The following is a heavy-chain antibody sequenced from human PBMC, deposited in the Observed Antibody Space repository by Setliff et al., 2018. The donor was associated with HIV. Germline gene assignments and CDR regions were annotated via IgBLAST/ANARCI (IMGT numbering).Heavy chain of an antibody. CDR2: IYTSGST. J-gene: IGHJ3*02. CDR1: GGSISSGSYY. V-gene: IGHV4-61*02. CDR3: ATKLYCTNGVCLDAFDI. Sequence: SETLSLTCTVSGGSISSGSYYWNWIRQPAGKGLEWIGRIYTSGSTNYNPSLKSRVTISVDTSRNQFSLKLSSVTAADTAVYYCATKLYCTNGVCLDAFDIWGQGTMVTVSS. D-gene: IGHD2-8*01.